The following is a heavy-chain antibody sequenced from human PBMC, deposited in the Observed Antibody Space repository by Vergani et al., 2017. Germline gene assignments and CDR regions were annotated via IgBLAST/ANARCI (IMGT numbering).Heavy chain of an antibody. D-gene: IGHD2-15*01. V-gene: IGHV3-21*01. Sequence: EVQLVESGGGLVQPGGSLRLSCAASGFTFSSYSMNWVRQAPGKGLEWVSSISSSISYIYYAYSVKGRFTISRDNAKNSLYLQMNSLRAEDTAVYYCARDPIDPGYCSGGSCYGYYYYGMDVWGQGTTVTVSS. CDR1: GFTFSSYS. J-gene: IGHJ6*02. CDR3: ARDPIDPGYCSGGSCYGYYYYGMDV. CDR2: ISSSISYI.